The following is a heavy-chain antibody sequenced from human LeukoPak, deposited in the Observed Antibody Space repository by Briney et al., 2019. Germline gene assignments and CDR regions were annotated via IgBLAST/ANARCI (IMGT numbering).Heavy chain of an antibody. Sequence: GGSLRLSCAGSGFTFSDFWMTWVRQTPGKGLEWVSAISGSGGSTYYADSVKGRFTISRDNSKNTLYLQMNSLRAEDTAVYYCANSLYYYGSGSYYKDAFDIWGQGTMVTVSS. CDR2: ISGSGGST. D-gene: IGHD3-10*01. CDR1: GFTFSDFW. J-gene: IGHJ3*02. V-gene: IGHV3-23*01. CDR3: ANSLYYYGSGSYYKDAFDI.